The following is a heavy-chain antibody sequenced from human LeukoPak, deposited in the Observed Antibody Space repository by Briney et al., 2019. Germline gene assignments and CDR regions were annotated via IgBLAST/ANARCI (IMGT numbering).Heavy chain of an antibody. CDR1: GDSVSSNSAA. Sequence: SQTLSLTCAISGDSVSSNSAAWRWIRQSPSRGLECLGRTFYRSKWDSDYEVSVRSRITITPDTSKNQFSLQLNSVTPEDTAVYYCAREHARGHSPYFDFWGQGTLVSVSS. D-gene: IGHD2-2*01. CDR3: AREHARGHSPYFDF. J-gene: IGHJ4*02. V-gene: IGHV6-1*01. CDR2: TFYRSKWDS.